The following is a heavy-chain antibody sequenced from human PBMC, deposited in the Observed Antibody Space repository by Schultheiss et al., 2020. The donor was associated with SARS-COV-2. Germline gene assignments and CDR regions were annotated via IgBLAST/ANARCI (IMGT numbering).Heavy chain of an antibody. CDR2: ITLYNGNT. CDR3: ARVPPYSNYEGDY. D-gene: IGHD4-11*01. V-gene: IGHV1-68*01. J-gene: IGHJ4*02. CDR1: GYTFTYCS. Sequence: ASVKVSCKASGYTFTYCSLHWLQQAPGQGLERMRWITLYNGNTNYAQKLQGRVTMTTDTSTSTAYMELRSLRSDDTAVYYCARVPPYSNYEGDYWGQGTLVTVSS.